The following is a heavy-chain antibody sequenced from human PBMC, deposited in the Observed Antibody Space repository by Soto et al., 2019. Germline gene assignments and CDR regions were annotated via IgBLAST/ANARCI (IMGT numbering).Heavy chain of an antibody. CDR3: ARASGESYPGSRVFVS. V-gene: IGHV3-23*01. CDR2: VTNTGGDK. D-gene: IGHD3-10*01. J-gene: IGHJ4*02. Sequence: GGSLRLSCAASGFTFSNNAMSWVRQAPGKGLELVSIVTNTGGDKLYADSVKGRFIISRDNSKNTLYLQMNSLRAEDTAIYYCARASGESYPGSRVFVSWGQGTRVTVSS. CDR1: GFTFSNNA.